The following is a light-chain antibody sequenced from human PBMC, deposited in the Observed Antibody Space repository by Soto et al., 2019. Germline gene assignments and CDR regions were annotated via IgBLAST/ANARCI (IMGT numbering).Light chain of an antibody. Sequence: DTVMTQSPDSLAVSLGERATINCKSSQSVLYSSNNKNYLVWYQQKPGQPPKLLIYWASTRESGVPDRFSGSGSGTDFTLTISSLQAEDVAIYYCQQYYSTPPTFGQGTKVEI. CDR2: WAS. CDR1: QSVLYSSNNKNY. J-gene: IGKJ1*01. V-gene: IGKV4-1*01. CDR3: QQYYSTPPT.